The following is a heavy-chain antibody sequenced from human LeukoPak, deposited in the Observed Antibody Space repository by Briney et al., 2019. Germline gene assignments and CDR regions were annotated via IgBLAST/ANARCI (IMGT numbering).Heavy chain of an antibody. J-gene: IGHJ4*02. V-gene: IGHV1-2*02. Sequence: GASVKVSCKASGYTFTGFYMHWVRQAPGQGLEWMGWINSNSGGTNYAQKFQGRVTMTRDTSISTAYMELSRLRSDDTAMYYYARVTYCSSTSCTFDYWGQGTLVTVSS. D-gene: IGHD2-2*01. CDR3: ARVTYCSSTSCTFDY. CDR1: GYTFTGFY. CDR2: INSNSGGT.